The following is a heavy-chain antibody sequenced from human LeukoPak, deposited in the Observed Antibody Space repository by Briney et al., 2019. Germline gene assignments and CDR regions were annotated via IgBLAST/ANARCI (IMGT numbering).Heavy chain of an antibody. J-gene: IGHJ4*02. CDR2: VSAYNGNT. D-gene: IGHD1-26*01. Sequence: ASVKVSCKASGYTFTSYGISWVRQAPGQGLEWMGWVSAYNGNTNYAQKLQGRVTMTTDTSTSTAYMELRSLRSDDTAVYYCARSMREMGATTGDFDYWGQGTLVTVSS. CDR1: GYTFTSYG. V-gene: IGHV1-18*01. CDR3: ARSMREMGATTGDFDY.